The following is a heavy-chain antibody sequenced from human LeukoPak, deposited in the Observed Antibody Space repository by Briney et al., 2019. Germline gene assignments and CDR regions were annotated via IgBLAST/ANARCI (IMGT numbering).Heavy chain of an antibody. V-gene: IGHV4-34*01. CDR1: GGPFSGYY. Sequence: PSETLSLTCAVYGGPFSGYYWSWIRQPPGKGLEWIGEINHRGSATYNPSLKSRVTMSVDPPKNQLSLRLSSVTAADTAVYYCARGLVTGTHDKVFWGQGTLVAVSS. D-gene: IGHD1-7*01. CDR3: ARGLVTGTHDKVF. J-gene: IGHJ4*02. CDR2: INHRGSA.